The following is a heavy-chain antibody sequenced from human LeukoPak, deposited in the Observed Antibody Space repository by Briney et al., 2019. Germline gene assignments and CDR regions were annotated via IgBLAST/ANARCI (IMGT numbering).Heavy chain of an antibody. D-gene: IGHD3-22*01. J-gene: IGHJ3*02. Sequence: GGSLRLSCAASGFTFSSYAMHWVRQAPGKGLEWVAVISYDGSNKYYADSVKGRFTISRDNSKNTLYLQMNSLRAEDTAVYYCAREYYYDSSGYYAGAFDIWGQGTMVTVSS. CDR3: AREYYYDSSGYYAGAFDI. CDR1: GFTFSSYA. CDR2: ISYDGSNK. V-gene: IGHV3-30*04.